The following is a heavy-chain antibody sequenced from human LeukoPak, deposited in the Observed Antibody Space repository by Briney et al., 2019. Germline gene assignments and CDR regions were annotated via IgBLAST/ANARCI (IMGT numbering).Heavy chain of an antibody. CDR1: GGTFSSYA. V-gene: IGHV1-69*13. J-gene: IGHJ4*02. Sequence: GASVKVSCKASGGTFSSYAISWVRQAPGQGLEWMGWIIPIFCTAHYAQNFQGRVTITAYESASTAYVELSGLGTEDTADYYCENGNLTYYYGYWGQGTLVTVSS. D-gene: IGHD3-9*01. CDR3: ENGNLTYYYGY. CDR2: IIPIFCTA.